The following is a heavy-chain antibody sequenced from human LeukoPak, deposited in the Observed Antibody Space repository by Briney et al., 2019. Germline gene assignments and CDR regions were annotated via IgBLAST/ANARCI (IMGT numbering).Heavy chain of an antibody. D-gene: IGHD2-2*01. V-gene: IGHV4-38-2*02. CDR1: GYSISSGYY. J-gene: IGHJ5*02. CDR2: IYHSGST. CDR3: ARVSCSSSSCYVFFLFDP. Sequence: SSETLSLTCTVSGYSISSGYYWGWIRQPPGKGLEWIGSIYHSGSTYYNPSLKSRVTISVDTSKNQFSLKLRSVTAADTAVYYCARVSCSSSSCYVFFLFDPWGQGTLVTVSS.